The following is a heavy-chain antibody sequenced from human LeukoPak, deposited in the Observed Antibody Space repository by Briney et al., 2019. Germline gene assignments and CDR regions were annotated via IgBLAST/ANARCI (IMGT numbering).Heavy chain of an antibody. J-gene: IGHJ4*02. V-gene: IGHV3-30*18. D-gene: IGHD5-12*01. CDR2: ISYDGSNK. CDR1: GFTLSSYG. Sequence: GRSLRLSCAASGFTLSSYGMHWVRQAPGKGLEWVAVISYDGSNKYYADSVKGRFTISRDNSKNTLYLQMNSLRAEDTAVYYCAKERTVYSGYDYPFVDYWGQGTLVTVSS. CDR3: AKERTVYSGYDYPFVDY.